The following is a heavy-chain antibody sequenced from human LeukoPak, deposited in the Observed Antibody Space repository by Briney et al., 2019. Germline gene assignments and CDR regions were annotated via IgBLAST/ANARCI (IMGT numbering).Heavy chain of an antibody. CDR3: ARHTVVAGGKRLADYFDY. CDR2: IYYSGST. J-gene: IGHJ4*02. V-gene: IGHV4-39*01. Sequence: SETLSLTCTVSGGSISSSSYYWGWIRQPPGKGLEWIGSIYYSGSTYYNPSLKSRVTISVDTSKNQFFLRLSSVTAADTAVYYCARHTVVAGGKRLADYFDYRGQGTLVTVSS. CDR1: GGSISSSSYY. D-gene: IGHD2-15*01.